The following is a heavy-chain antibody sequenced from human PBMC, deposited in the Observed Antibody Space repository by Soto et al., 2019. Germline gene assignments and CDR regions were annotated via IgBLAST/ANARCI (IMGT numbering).Heavy chain of an antibody. D-gene: IGHD6-6*01. J-gene: IGHJ4*02. Sequence: QVQLQQWGAGLLKPSETLSLTCAVYGGSFSGYYWSWIRQPPGKGLEWIGEINHSGSTNYNPSLKSRFTISVDTSKNQFSLKLSSVTSADTAVYYCATPRGIAARLGYWGQGTLVTVSS. CDR3: ATPRGIAARLGY. CDR2: INHSGST. CDR1: GGSFSGYY. V-gene: IGHV4-34*01.